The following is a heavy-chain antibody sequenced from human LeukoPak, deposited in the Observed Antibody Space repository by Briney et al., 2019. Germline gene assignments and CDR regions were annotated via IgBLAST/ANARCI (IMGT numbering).Heavy chain of an antibody. CDR3: AKDQRPSGWSYNWFDP. D-gene: IGHD6-19*01. V-gene: IGHV3-30*01. CDR1: GFTFSSYA. CDR2: ISYDGSTE. Sequence: PGRSLRLSCAASGFTFSSYAMHWVRQAPGKGLEWVAVISYDGSTEYYAGSVTGRFTISRDNSKNTLFLHMNSLRPEDTAVYYCAKDQRPSGWSYNWFDPWGQGTLVTVSS. J-gene: IGHJ5*02.